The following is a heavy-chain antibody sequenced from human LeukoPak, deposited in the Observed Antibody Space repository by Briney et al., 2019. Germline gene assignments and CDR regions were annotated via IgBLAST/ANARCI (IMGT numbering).Heavy chain of an antibody. D-gene: IGHD4-23*01. CDR3: ARDGGNSGY. V-gene: IGHV4-39*07. Sequence: SETLSLTCTVSGGSISSSSYYWGWIRQPPGKGLEWIGSLYYSGSTYYNPSLRSRVTISVDTSKNQFSLKLSSVTAADTAMYYCARDGGNSGYWGQGTLVTVSS. J-gene: IGHJ4*02. CDR1: GGSISSSSYY. CDR2: LYYSGST.